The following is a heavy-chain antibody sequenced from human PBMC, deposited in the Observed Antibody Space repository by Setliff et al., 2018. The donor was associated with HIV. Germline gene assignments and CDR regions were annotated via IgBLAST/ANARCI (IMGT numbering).Heavy chain of an antibody. CDR3: VRGPQFRPH. CDR2: ISSSSSSI. J-gene: IGHJ4*02. Sequence: AGGSLRLSCAASGFTFSSYGMHWVRQAPGKGLEWVSYISSSSSSIYHADSVKGRFTVSRDNAKNTLYLQMNRLRAEDTAVYYCVRGPQFRPHWGQGTLVTVS. V-gene: IGHV3-48*04. CDR1: GFTFSSYG.